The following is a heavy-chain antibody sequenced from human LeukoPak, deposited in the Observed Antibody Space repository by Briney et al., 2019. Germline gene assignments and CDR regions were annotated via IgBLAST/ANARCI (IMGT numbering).Heavy chain of an antibody. V-gene: IGHV4-59*08. CDR1: GGSISSYY. J-gene: IGHJ3*01. Sequence: PSETLSLTCTVSGGSISSYYWSWIRQPPGKGLEWIGNIYYSGSSYYNASLKSRVTISVDTSKNQFSLKLTSVTATDTAVYYCARLACSSTSCLYPDAFDVWGQGTLVTVSS. D-gene: IGHD2-2*01. CDR2: IYYSGSS. CDR3: ARLACSSTSCLYPDAFDV.